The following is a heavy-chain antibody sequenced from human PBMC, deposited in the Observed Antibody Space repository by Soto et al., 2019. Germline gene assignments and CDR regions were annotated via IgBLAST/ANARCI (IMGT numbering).Heavy chain of an antibody. CDR3: ASIEPERPYYYYMDV. CDR1: GGSISSGGYY. J-gene: IGHJ6*03. CDR2: IYYSGST. Sequence: SETLSLTCTVSGGSISSGGYYWSWIRQHPGKGLEWIGYIYYSGSTYYNPSLKSRVTISVDTSKNQFSLKLSSVTAADTAVYYCASIEPERPYYYYMDVWGKGTTVTVSS. V-gene: IGHV4-31*03. D-gene: IGHD1-26*01.